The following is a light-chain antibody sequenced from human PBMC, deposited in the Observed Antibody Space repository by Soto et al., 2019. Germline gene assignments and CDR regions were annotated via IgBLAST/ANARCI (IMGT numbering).Light chain of an antibody. CDR1: QTISSW. CDR2: DAS. V-gene: IGKV1-5*01. Sequence: DIQMTQSPSTLSASVGDRVTITCRASQTISSWLAWYQQKPGKAPKLLIYDASSLESGVPSRFSGRGSGTRFTLTISSLQPDDFATYYCQPYNSFSGTFGPGTKVDIK. CDR3: QPYNSFSGT. J-gene: IGKJ1*01.